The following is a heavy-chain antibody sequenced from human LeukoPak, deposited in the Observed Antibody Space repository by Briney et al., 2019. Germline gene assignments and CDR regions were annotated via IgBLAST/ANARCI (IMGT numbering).Heavy chain of an antibody. CDR1: GGTFSSYA. V-gene: IGHV1-69*06. Sequence: SVKVSCKASGGTFSSYAISWVRQAPGQGLEWMGGIIPIFGTANYAQKFQGRVTITADKSTGTAYMELSSLRSEDTAVYYCASRGGTWTEFDYWGQGTLVTVSS. D-gene: IGHD3-16*01. J-gene: IGHJ4*02. CDR3: ASRGGTWTEFDY. CDR2: IIPIFGTA.